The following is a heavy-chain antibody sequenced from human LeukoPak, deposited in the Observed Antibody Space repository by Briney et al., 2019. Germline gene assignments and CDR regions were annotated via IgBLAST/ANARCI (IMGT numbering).Heavy chain of an antibody. D-gene: IGHD1-14*01. J-gene: IGHJ6*03. CDR3: ARIPGSHYYYMDV. CDR1: GHSISSGYY. CDR2: IYHSGST. V-gene: IGHV4-38-2*02. Sequence: SETLSLTCTVSGHSISSGYYWGWIRQPPGKGLEWIGSIYHSGSTYYNPSLKSRVTISVDTSKNQFSLKLSSVTAADTAVYYCARIPGSHYYYMDVWGKGTTVTVSS.